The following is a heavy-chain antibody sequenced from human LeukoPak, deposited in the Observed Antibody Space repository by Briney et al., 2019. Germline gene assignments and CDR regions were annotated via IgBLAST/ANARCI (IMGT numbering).Heavy chain of an antibody. V-gene: IGHV1-69*04. CDR2: IIPILGIA. CDR1: GGTFSSYA. D-gene: IGHD3-10*01. Sequence: GASVKVSCKASGGTFSSYAISWVRQAPGQGLEWMGRIIPILGIANYAQKFQGRVTITADKSTSTAYMELSSLRSEDTAVYYCAISLRGSGSYKPTFDYWGQETLVTVSS. J-gene: IGHJ4*02. CDR3: AISLRGSGSYKPTFDY.